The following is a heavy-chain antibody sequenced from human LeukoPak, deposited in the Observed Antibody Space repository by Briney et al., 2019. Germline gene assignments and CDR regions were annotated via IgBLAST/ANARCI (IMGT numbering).Heavy chain of an antibody. D-gene: IGHD3-22*01. V-gene: IGHV3-53*01. CDR2: IYSGGST. CDR3: ARDQGDSSGYFFDY. CDR1: GFTVSSNY. Sequence: PGGSLRLSCAASGFTVSSNYMSWVRQAPGKGLEWVSDIYSGGSTYYADSVKGRFTISRDNSKNTLYLQMNSLRAEDTAVYYCARDQGDSSGYFFDYWGQGTLVTVSS. J-gene: IGHJ4*02.